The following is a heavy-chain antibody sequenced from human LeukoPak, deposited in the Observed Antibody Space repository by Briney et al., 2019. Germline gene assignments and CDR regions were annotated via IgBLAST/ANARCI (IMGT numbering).Heavy chain of an antibody. Sequence: GASVKVSCKASGYTFTGYYMHWVRQAPGQGLEWMGIINPSGGSTSYAQKFQGRVTMTRDTSTSTAYMELSSLRSEDTAVYYCARGPMRGWFDPWGQGTLVTVSS. J-gene: IGHJ5*02. CDR2: INPSGGST. CDR1: GYTFTGYY. V-gene: IGHV1-46*01. CDR3: ARGPMRGWFDP.